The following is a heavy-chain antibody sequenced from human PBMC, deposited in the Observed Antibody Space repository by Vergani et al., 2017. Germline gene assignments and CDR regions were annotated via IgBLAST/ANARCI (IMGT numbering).Heavy chain of an antibody. V-gene: IGHV3-11*06. CDR2: ISSSSSYT. Sequence: QVQLVESGGGLVKPGGSLRLSCAASGFTFSDYYMSWIRQAPGKGLEWVSYISSSSSYTNYADSVKGRFTISRDNAKNSLYLQMKSLRAEDTAVYYCATKGYCSSTSCWGTSENWFDPWGQGTLVTVSS. CDR1: GFTFSDYY. CDR3: ATKGYCSSTSCWGTSENWFDP. D-gene: IGHD2-2*01. J-gene: IGHJ5*02.